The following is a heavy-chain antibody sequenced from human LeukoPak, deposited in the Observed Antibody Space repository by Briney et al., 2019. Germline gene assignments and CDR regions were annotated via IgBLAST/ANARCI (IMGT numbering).Heavy chain of an antibody. CDR2: ISPSVGTT. CDR1: GYTFTSYY. V-gene: IGHV1-46*04. D-gene: IGHD3-10*01. CDR3: ARIGDYGSGSEGFDP. J-gene: IGHJ5*02. Sequence: ASVKVSCKASGYTFTSYYIHWVRQAPGQGLECMGIISPSVGTTTYAQKLEDRVTMTRDTSTTTVYMELRSLRSEDTAVYYCARIGDYGSGSEGFDPWGQGTLVAVSS.